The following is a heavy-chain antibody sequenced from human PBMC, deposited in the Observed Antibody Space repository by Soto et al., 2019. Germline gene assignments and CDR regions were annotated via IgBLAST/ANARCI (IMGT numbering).Heavy chain of an antibody. CDR1: GGTFSRYS. Sequence: QVQLVQSGAEVKKPGSSVKVSCKASGGTFSRYSISWVRQAPGQGFEWMGGIIPIFGTANYAQKFQGRVTITADDPTRTACMELSSRRSEDTAVYYCAIAAVTGRYYGLDVWGQGTTVTVSS. V-gene: IGHV1-69*01. CDR2: IIPIFGTA. CDR3: AIAAVTGRYYGLDV. D-gene: IGHD4-17*01. J-gene: IGHJ6*02.